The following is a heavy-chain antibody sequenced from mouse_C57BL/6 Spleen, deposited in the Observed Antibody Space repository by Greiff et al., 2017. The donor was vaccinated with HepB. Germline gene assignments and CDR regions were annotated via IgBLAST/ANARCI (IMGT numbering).Heavy chain of an antibody. V-gene: IGHV6-3*01. Sequence: EVKVVESGGGLVQPGGSMKLSCVASGFTFSNYWMNWVRQSPEKGLEWVAQIRLKSDNYATHYAESVKGRFTISRDDSKSSVYLQMNNLRAEDTGIYYCTGGNGWYFDVWGTGTTVTVSS. CDR1: GFTFSNYW. CDR3: TGGNGWYFDV. J-gene: IGHJ1*03. D-gene: IGHD2-1*01. CDR2: IRLKSDNYAT.